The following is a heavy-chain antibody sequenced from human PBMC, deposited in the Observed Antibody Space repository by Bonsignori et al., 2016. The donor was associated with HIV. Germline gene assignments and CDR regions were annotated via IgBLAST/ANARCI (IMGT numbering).Heavy chain of an antibody. CDR1: GGSFSGYY. CDR3: ARRRYSSGWYLGY. CDR2: INHSGST. D-gene: IGHD6-19*01. J-gene: IGHJ4*02. Sequence: GSLRLSCAVYGGSFSGYYWSWIRQPPGKGLEWIGEINHSGSTNYNPSLKSRVTISVDTSKNQFSLKLSSVTAADTAVYYCARRRYSSGWYLGYWGQGTLVTVSS. V-gene: IGHV4-34*01.